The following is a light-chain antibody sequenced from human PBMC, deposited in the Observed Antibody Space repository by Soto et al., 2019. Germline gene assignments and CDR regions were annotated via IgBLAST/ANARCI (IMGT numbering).Light chain of an antibody. Sequence: DIVMTQSPATLSVSPGERATLSCRASQSINTNLAWYQQNPGQAPRLLIYGASTRATVIPARFSGSGSGTEFPLTSSGLQADDFAVEYCQQYHHWPPKVTFGPGTRVDI. CDR1: QSINTN. V-gene: IGKV3-15*01. CDR2: GAS. CDR3: QQYHHWPPKVT. J-gene: IGKJ3*01.